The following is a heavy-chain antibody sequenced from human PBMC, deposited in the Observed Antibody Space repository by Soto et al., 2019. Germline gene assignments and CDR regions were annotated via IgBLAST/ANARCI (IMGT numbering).Heavy chain of an antibody. Sequence: QVQLVQSGAEVKKPGASLRVSCETSGGTSTIYTITWFRQAPGQGLQWMGRIVPTLRITNYAQEFQGRLTITADSSTSTAHIELTSMTSEDTAVYYCATDKDGAGRVGVHFWGQGTLVTVSS. CDR3: ATDKDGAGRVGVHF. J-gene: IGHJ4*02. CDR1: GGTSTIYT. CDR2: IVPTLRIT. V-gene: IGHV1-69*08. D-gene: IGHD3-3*02.